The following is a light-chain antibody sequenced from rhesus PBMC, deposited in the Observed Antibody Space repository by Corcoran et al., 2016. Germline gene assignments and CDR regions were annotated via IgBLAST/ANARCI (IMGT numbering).Light chain of an antibody. CDR3: QNNYGTPFT. J-gene: IGKJ3*01. CDR1: ENVNNY. V-gene: IGKV1-74*01. CDR2: KAT. Sequence: DIQMTQSPSSLSASVGDRVTITCRTSENVNNYLNWYQQKPGKAPKLLNYKATTLQSGAPSRFSGSGSGTDYTFTISSLQSEDVATYYCQNNYGTPFTFGPGTKLDIK.